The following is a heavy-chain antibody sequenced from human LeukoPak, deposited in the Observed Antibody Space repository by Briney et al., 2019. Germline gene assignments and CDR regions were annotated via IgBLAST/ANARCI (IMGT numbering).Heavy chain of an antibody. CDR3: WGGGWKKPFDY. CDR1: GGTFSSYA. CDR2: IIPIFGTA. D-gene: IGHD2-21*01. Sequence: SVKVSCKASGGTFSSYAISWVRQAPGQGLEWMGGIIPIFGTANYAQKFQGRVTITADESTSTAYMELSSLRPEDTAVYYCWGGGWKKPFDYWGQGTLVTVSS. J-gene: IGHJ4*02. V-gene: IGHV1-69*13.